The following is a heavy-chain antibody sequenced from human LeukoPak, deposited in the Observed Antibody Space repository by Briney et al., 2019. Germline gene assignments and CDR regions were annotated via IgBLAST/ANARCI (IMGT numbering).Heavy chain of an antibody. CDR3: ARLWFGELSTDAFDI. Sequence: PSETLSLTCTVSGGSISTDNCYWGWIRQPPGKGLEWIGSIYYNGNTYYNPSLKSRVTISVDTSKNQFSLKVNSVTAADTAVYYCARLWFGELSTDAFDIWGQGTMVTVSS. CDR1: GGSISTDNCY. V-gene: IGHV4-39*07. D-gene: IGHD3-10*01. CDR2: IYYNGNT. J-gene: IGHJ3*02.